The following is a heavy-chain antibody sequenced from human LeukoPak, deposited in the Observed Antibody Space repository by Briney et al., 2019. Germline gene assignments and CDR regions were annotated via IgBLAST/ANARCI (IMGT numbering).Heavy chain of an antibody. V-gene: IGHV3-7*01. D-gene: IGHD2-8*01. CDR3: ARDPAYCTNGVCYRLPLDY. Sequence: GGSLRLSCAASGFTFSSYWMSWVRQAPGKGLEWVANIKQNGREKYYVDSVKGRFTISRDNAKNSLYLQMSSLRAEDTAVYYCARDPAYCTNGVCYRLPLDYWGQGTLVVVSS. CDR1: GFTFSSYW. J-gene: IGHJ4*02. CDR2: IKQNGREK.